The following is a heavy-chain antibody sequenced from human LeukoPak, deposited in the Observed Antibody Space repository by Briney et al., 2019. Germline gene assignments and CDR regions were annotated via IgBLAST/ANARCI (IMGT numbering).Heavy chain of an antibody. V-gene: IGHV4-59*01. CDR2: IYYTGST. CDR3: ARTTEAHSWRTRYYDYYMDV. CDR1: GGSISSYY. D-gene: IGHD6-13*01. J-gene: IGHJ6*03. Sequence: SETLSLTCTISGGSISSYYWSWIRQPPGKGLEWIGYIYYTGSTNHNPSLKSRVTISVDTSKNQFSLKLSSVTAADTAVYYCARTTEAHSWRTRYYDYYMDVWGKGTTVTVSS.